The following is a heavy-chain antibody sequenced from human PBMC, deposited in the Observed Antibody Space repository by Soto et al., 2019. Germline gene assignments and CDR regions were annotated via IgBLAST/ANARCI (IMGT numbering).Heavy chain of an antibody. D-gene: IGHD3-9*01. V-gene: IGHV4-39*01. CDR3: ARQATYYDILTGYSPGGWFDP. CDR2: IYYSGST. CDR1: GGSISSSSYY. J-gene: IGHJ5*02. Sequence: QLQLQESGPGLVKPSETLSLTCTVSGGSISSSSYYWGWIRQPPGKGLEWIGFIYYSGSTSYNPSRRGRVTISVDTSKNQFSLKLSSVTAADTAVYYCARQATYYDILTGYSPGGWFDPWGQGTLVTVSS.